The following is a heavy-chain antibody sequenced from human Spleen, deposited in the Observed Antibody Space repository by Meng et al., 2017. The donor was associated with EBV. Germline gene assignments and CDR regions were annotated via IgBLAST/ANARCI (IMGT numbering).Heavy chain of an antibody. Sequence: QGQVYESGAGGKKPGSSGKVSCRTAGGTFRSDAASWVRQAPGQGFGWRGGFIPMSGAPHYAQKFQDRVTIIADESTSTHSMELNNLRSEDTAMYYCASESGRGFTPDYWGQGTLVTVSS. CDR2: FIPMSGAP. V-gene: IGHV1-69*01. D-gene: IGHD3-10*01. CDR1: GGTFRSDA. J-gene: IGHJ4*02. CDR3: ASESGRGFTPDY.